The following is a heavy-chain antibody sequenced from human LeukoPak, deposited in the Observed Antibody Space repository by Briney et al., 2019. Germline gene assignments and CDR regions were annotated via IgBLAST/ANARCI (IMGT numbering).Heavy chain of an antibody. CDR1: GGTFINYA. Sequence: AVTVSYKASGGTFINYAIRWVRQAPGQGGEWMGRIIPILGIANYAQKFQGRGTITGEKTKRTDYMEMSSLRSEDTAVYYCASSDYGDYPDFWGQGTLVTVSS. CDR2: IIPILGIA. D-gene: IGHD4-17*01. J-gene: IGHJ4*02. CDR3: ASSDYGDYPDF. V-gene: IGHV1-69*04.